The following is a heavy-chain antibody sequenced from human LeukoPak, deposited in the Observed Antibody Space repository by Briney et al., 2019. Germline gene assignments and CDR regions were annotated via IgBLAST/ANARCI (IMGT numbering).Heavy chain of an antibody. D-gene: IGHD5-24*01. Sequence: ASVKVSCKASGYTFTGYYMHWVRQAPGQGLEWMGIINPSGGSTSYAQKFQGRVTMTRDMSTSTVYMELSSLRSEDTAVYYCAREWPREIHSLKFDPWGQGTLVTVSS. CDR1: GYTFTGYY. CDR2: INPSGGST. CDR3: AREWPREIHSLKFDP. V-gene: IGHV1-46*01. J-gene: IGHJ5*02.